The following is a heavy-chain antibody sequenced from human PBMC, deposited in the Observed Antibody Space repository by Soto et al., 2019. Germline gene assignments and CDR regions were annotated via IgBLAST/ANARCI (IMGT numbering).Heavy chain of an antibody. Sequence: SETLSLTCAVYGGSFSGYYWSWIRQPPGKGLEWIGEINHSGSTNYNPSLKSRVTISVDTSKNQFSLKLSSVTAASTAVYYCARGRLGGYYYYYYGMDVWGQGTTVTVSS. J-gene: IGHJ6*02. D-gene: IGHD1-26*01. V-gene: IGHV4-34*01. CDR3: ARGRLGGYYYYYYGMDV. CDR2: INHSGST. CDR1: GGSFSGYY.